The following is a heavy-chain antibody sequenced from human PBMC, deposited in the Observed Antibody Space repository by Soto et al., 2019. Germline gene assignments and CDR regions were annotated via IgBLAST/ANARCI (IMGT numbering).Heavy chain of an antibody. V-gene: IGHV4-61*01. CDR3: ARAPSWYYFDY. J-gene: IGHJ4*02. D-gene: IGHD6-13*01. CDR2: IYYSGST. Sequence: QVQLQESGPGLVKPSETLSLTCTVSGGSVSSGSYYWSWIRQPPGKGLEWIGYIYYSGSTNYNPSLKSRVTISVDTSKNQFSLKLSSVTAADTAVYYCARAPSWYYFDYWGQGPLVTVSS. CDR1: GGSVSSGSYY.